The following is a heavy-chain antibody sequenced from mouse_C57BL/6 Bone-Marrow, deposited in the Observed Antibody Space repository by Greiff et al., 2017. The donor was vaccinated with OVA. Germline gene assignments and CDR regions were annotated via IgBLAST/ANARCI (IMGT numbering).Heavy chain of an antibody. Sequence: EVQLQQSGAELVRPGASVKLSCTASGFNIKDDYMHWVKQRPEQGLEWLGWIDPENGDTEYASKFQGKATITADTSSHTAYLQLSSQTSEDTADYYCTTSVITTVVAPYAMDYWGQGTSVTVSS. CDR2: IDPENGDT. CDR1: GFNIKDDY. J-gene: IGHJ4*01. V-gene: IGHV14-4*01. D-gene: IGHD1-1*01. CDR3: TTSVITTVVAPYAMDY.